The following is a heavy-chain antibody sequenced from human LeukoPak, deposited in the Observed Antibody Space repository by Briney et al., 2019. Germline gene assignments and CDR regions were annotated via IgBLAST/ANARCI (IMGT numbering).Heavy chain of an antibody. Sequence: GGSLRLSCAASGFTFSSYEMNWVRQAPGKGLEWVSYISSSGSTIYYADSVKGRFTIFRDNAKNSLYLQMNSLRAEDTAVYYCARGAYYYDSSGAFDYWGQGTLVTVSS. J-gene: IGHJ4*02. CDR3: ARGAYYYDSSGAFDY. D-gene: IGHD3-22*01. CDR2: ISSSGSTI. V-gene: IGHV3-48*03. CDR1: GFTFSSYE.